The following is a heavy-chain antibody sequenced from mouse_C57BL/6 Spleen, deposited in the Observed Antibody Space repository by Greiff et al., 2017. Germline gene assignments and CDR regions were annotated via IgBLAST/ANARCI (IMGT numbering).Heavy chain of an antibody. Sequence: VKLVESGPELVKPGASVKISCKASGYAFSSSWMNWVKQRPGKGLEWIGRIYPGDGDTNYNGKFKGKATLTADKSSSTAYMQLSSLTSEDSAVYCCAREGGYYVFDYWGQGTTLTVSS. CDR2: IYPGDGDT. J-gene: IGHJ2*01. V-gene: IGHV1-82*01. D-gene: IGHD2-3*01. CDR1: GYAFSSSW. CDR3: AREGGYYVFDY.